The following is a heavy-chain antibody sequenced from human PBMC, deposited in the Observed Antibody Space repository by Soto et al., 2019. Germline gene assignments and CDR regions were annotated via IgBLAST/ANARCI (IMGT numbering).Heavy chain of an antibody. CDR3: AKDSGTEQWLLVARGPKYFQH. D-gene: IGHD6-19*01. CDR2: ISGSGGST. V-gene: IGHV3-23*01. CDR1: GFTFSSYA. J-gene: IGHJ1*01. Sequence: PGGSLSLSCAASGFTFSSYAMSWVRQAPGKGLEWVSAISGSGGSTYNADSVKGRFTTSRDNTKNTLYLQMNSLRAEDTAVYYCAKDSGTEQWLLVARGPKYFQHWGQGTLVTVSS.